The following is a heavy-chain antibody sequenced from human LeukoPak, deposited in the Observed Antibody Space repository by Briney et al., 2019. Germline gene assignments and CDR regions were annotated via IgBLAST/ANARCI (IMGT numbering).Heavy chain of an antibody. J-gene: IGHJ4*02. CDR2: IYYSGST. CDR3: ARHKYHLPTYYFDY. Sequence: PSETLSLTCTVSGGSISSYYWSWIRQPPGKGLEWIGYIYYSGSTNYNPSLKSRVTISVDTSKNQFSLRLSSVTAADTAVYYCARHKYHLPTYYFDYWGQGTLVTVSS. CDR1: GGSISSYY. D-gene: IGHD2-2*01. V-gene: IGHV4-59*08.